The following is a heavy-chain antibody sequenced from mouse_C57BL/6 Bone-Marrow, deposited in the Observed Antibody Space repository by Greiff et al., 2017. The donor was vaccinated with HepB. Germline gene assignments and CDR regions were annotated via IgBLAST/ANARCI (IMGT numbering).Heavy chain of an antibody. D-gene: IGHD1-1*01. CDR1: GFNIKDDY. J-gene: IGHJ1*03. V-gene: IGHV14-4*01. CDR3: TYYYGSSYGYWYFDV. Sequence: VQLKQSGAELVRPGASAKLSCTASGFNIKDDYMHWVKQRPEQGLEWIGWIDPENGDTEYASKFQGQATITADTSSNTAYLRLSSLTSADTAVYYCTYYYGSSYGYWYFDVWGTGTTVTVSS. CDR2: IDPENGDT.